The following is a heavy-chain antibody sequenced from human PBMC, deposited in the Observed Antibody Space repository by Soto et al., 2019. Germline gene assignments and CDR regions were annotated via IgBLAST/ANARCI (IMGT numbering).Heavy chain of an antibody. J-gene: IGHJ6*02. CDR1: GGSISSGGYS. CDR3: ARTIGYCSGGSCPKRPGRYYYGMDV. D-gene: IGHD2-15*01. CDR2: IYHSGST. V-gene: IGHV4-30-2*01. Sequence: SETLSLTCAVSGGSISSGGYSWSWIRQPPGKGLEWIGYIYHSGSTYYNPSLKSRVTISVDRSKNQFSLKLSSVTAADTAVYYCARTIGYCSGGSCPKRPGRYYYGMDVWGQGTTVTVSS.